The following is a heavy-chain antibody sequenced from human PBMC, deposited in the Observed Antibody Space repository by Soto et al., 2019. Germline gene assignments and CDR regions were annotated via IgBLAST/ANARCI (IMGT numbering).Heavy chain of an antibody. D-gene: IGHD3-22*01. J-gene: IGHJ4*02. V-gene: IGHV3-30*04. CDR2: ISSTGMKE. Sequence: QVQLVESGGGVVQPGRSLSLSCAASGFSFSDYPMHWVRQAPGKGLEWVASISSTGMKEYYGDSVKGRLTISRDSSKNTLYLQMSSLRADDTAVYYCARESWYSDSSGNYFSNYFDSWGQGTLVTVSS. CDR3: ARESWYSDSSGNYFSNYFDS. CDR1: GFSFSDYP.